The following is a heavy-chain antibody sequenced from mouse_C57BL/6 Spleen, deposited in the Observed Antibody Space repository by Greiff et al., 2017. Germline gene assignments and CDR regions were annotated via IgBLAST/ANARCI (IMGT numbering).Heavy chain of an antibody. D-gene: IGHD1-1*01. CDR3: AKNYGSSPYYAMDY. CDR2: IWRGGST. CDR1: GFSLTSYG. J-gene: IGHJ4*01. Sequence: VQLKQSGPGLVQPSQSLSITCTVSGFSLTSYGVHWVRQSPGKGLEWLGVIWRGGSTDYNAAFMSRLSITKDNSKSQVFFKMNSLQADDTAIYYCAKNYGSSPYYAMDYWGQGTSVTVSS. V-gene: IGHV2-5*01.